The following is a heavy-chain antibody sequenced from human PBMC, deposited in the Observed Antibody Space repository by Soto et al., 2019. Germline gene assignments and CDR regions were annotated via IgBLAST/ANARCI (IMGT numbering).Heavy chain of an antibody. CDR3: ARRVWESSDAFDI. Sequence: TSVKVSCKASGYNFATYGITWMRQAPGQGLECMGWISTYTGRTNYAQRLQGRVTMTTDTSTSTAYMELRSLKSDDTAVYYCARRVWESSDAFDIWGQGTMVTVSS. CDR2: ISTYTGRT. J-gene: IGHJ3*02. V-gene: IGHV1-18*04. CDR1: GYNFATYG. D-gene: IGHD3-16*01.